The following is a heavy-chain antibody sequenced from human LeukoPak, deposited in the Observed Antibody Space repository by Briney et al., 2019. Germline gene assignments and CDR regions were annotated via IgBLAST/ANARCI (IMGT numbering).Heavy chain of an antibody. V-gene: IGHV3-66*01. D-gene: IGHD3-10*01. Sequence: QSGGSLRLSCAASGFPVSTNYMSWVRQAPGKGLERVSVFYSGGTIYYADSVKGRFTISRDISQNTLSLQMNSLRAEDTAVYYCARDPHNSGSGRYFDLWGRGALVTASS. J-gene: IGHJ2*01. CDR2: FYSGGTI. CDR1: GFPVSTNY. CDR3: ARDPHNSGSGRYFDL.